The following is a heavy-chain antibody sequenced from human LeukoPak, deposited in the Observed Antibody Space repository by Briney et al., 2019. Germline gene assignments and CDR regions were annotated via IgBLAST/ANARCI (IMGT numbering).Heavy chain of an antibody. V-gene: IGHV4-39*01. CDR3: ARHSVVPAAMFDY. J-gene: IGHJ4*02. D-gene: IGHD2-2*01. CDR2: IYYSGST. Sequence: SETLSLTCTVSGGSISSSSYYWGWIRQPPGKGLEWIGSIYYSGSTYYNPSLKSRVTISVDTSKNQFSLKLSSMTAADTAVYYCARHSVVPAAMFDYWGQGTLVTVST. CDR1: GGSISSSSYY.